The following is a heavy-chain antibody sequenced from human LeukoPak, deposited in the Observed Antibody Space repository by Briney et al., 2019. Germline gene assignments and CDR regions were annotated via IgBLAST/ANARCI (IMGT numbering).Heavy chain of an antibody. J-gene: IGHJ4*02. CDR1: GYTFTNNG. CDR2: ISAYHGNT. Sequence: GASVKVSCKASGYTFTNNGITWVRQAPGQGLEWMGWISAYHGNTDYAQKLQDRVTMTTDTSTSTAYMELRSLRSDDTAVYYCARGSFDWSAELNYWGQGTLVTVSS. D-gene: IGHD3-9*01. CDR3: ARGSFDWSAELNY. V-gene: IGHV1-18*01.